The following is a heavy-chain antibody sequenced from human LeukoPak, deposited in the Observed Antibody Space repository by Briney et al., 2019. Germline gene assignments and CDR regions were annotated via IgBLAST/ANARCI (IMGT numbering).Heavy chain of an antibody. D-gene: IGHD3-10*01. CDR1: GLTFSSYA. CDR3: AKNYGSGTYYNYFDS. CDR2: ISGNGGST. J-gene: IGHJ4*02. V-gene: IGHV3-23*01. Sequence: GGSLRLSCAASGLTFSSYAMSWVRQAPGKGLEWVSSISGNGGSTYYADSVKGRFTISRDNSENTLYLQINSLRAEDTAVFYCAKNYGSGTYYNYFDSWGQGTLVTVSS.